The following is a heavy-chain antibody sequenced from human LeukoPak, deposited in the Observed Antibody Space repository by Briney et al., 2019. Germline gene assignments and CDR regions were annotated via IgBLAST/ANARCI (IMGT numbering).Heavy chain of an antibody. V-gene: IGHV3-23*01. D-gene: IGHD6-19*01. CDR3: AKGLSGWYDGFDL. J-gene: IGHJ2*01. CDR1: GFTFNNYA. CDR2: ISSSGGST. Sequence: GGSLRLSCAASGFTFNNYAMSWVRQAPGRGLEWVSGISSSGGSTYYADSVKGRFTISRDNSKNTLYLQMNSLRAEDTAVYYCAKGLSGWYDGFDLWGRGTLVTVSS.